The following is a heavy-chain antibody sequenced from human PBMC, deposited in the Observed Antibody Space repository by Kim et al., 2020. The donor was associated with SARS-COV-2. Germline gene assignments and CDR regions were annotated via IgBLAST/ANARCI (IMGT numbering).Heavy chain of an antibody. CDR3: ARDTADIVATIGFDY. D-gene: IGHD5-12*01. V-gene: IGHV4-39*07. Sequence: PSLKSRVTISVDTSKTQFSLKLSSVTAADTAVYYCARDTADIVATIGFDYWGQGTLVTVSS. J-gene: IGHJ4*02.